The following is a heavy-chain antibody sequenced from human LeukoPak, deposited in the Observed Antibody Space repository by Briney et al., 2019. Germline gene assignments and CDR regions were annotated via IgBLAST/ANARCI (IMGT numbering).Heavy chain of an antibody. CDR2: ISWNSGSI. Sequence: GGSLRLSCAASGFTLRSYAMHWVRQAPGKGLEGVSGISWNSGSIGYADSVKGRFTISRDNAKNSLYLQMNSLRAEDTALYYCAKDRAAGGDYFDYWGQGTLVTVSS. V-gene: IGHV3-9*01. D-gene: IGHD6-13*01. CDR3: AKDRAAGGDYFDY. J-gene: IGHJ4*02. CDR1: GFTLRSYA.